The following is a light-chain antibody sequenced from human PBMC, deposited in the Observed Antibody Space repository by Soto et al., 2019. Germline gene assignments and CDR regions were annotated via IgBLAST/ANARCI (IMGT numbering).Light chain of an antibody. CDR3: QHYNKWPRT. CDR1: QSVSSN. Sequence: EIVMTQSPATLSVSPGERATLSCRASQSVSSNLAWYQQEPGQAPRLLIYGTSTRATGIPARFSGSRAGTEFTLTISSLQSEDFAVYYCQHYNKWPRTFGQGTKVEIK. V-gene: IGKV3-15*01. J-gene: IGKJ1*01. CDR2: GTS.